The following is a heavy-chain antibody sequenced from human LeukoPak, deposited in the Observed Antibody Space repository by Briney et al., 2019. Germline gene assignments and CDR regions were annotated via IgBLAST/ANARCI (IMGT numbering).Heavy chain of an antibody. D-gene: IGHD3-9*01. CDR1: GYTFTTYG. V-gene: IGHV1-18*01. CDR3: ARGLRYFDWLLGEDYYYYMDV. J-gene: IGHJ6*03. CDR2: ISPDKGKT. Sequence: ASVKVSCKSSGYTFTTYGISWLRQAPGQGLEWMGWISPDKGKTDYAQKYQGRVTMTTDTSTSTAYMELRSLRSDDTAVYYCARGLRYFDWLLGEDYYYYMDVWGKGTTVTASS.